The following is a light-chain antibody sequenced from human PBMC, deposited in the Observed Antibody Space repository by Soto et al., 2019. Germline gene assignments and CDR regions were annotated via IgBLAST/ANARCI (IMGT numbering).Light chain of an antibody. CDR1: QSLLNSDGNTY. CDR3: MQVTQFPHN. J-gene: IGKJ3*01. CDR2: KVS. V-gene: IGKV2-24*01. Sequence: DIVLTQTPLSSPVTLGQPASISCRSSQSLLNSDGNTYLSWLHQRPGQPPRLLINKVSNRFSGVPDKFSGRGAGRDFTLKINRVEAQDVGVYYCMQVTQFPHNFGPGTKVDIK.